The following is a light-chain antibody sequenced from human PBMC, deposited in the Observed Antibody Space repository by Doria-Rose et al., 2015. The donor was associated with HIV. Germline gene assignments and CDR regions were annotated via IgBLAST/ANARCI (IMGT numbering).Light chain of an antibody. CDR3: SSYAGSSNLV. Sequence: QSALTQPPSASGSPGQSVTISCTGSSTDVDGYNYVSWYQQHPGKAPQVIIYEVIKRPSGVPDRFSGSKSGNTASLTVSGLQAEDEADYYCSSYAGSSNLVFGGGTKLTVL. CDR1: STDVDGYNY. J-gene: IGLJ2*01. CDR2: EVI. V-gene: IGLV2-8*01.